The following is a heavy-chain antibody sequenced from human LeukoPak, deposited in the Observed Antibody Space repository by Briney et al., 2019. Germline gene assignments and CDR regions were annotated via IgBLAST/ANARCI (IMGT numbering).Heavy chain of an antibody. V-gene: IGHV3-23*01. CDR2: ISSGAGST. D-gene: IGHD6-13*01. CDR3: AKDASSSWYPSDY. CDR1: GFTFSSYA. J-gene: IGHJ4*02. Sequence: GGSLRLSCAASGFTFSSYAMNWVRQAPGKGLEWVSAISSGAGSTYYADSVKGRSAISRDKSKNTLYLQMNSLRAEDTAVYYCAKDASSSWYPSDYWGQGTLVTVSS.